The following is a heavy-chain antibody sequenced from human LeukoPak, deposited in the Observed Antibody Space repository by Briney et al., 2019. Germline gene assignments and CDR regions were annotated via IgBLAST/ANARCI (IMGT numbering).Heavy chain of an antibody. D-gene: IGHD6-19*01. CDR2: INPSGGST. CDR1: GYTFTSYY. CDR3: ARDHSSGWYSDYFDY. Sequence: ASVKVSCKASGYTFTSYYMHWVRQAPGQGLEWMGIINPSGGSTSYAQKFQGRVTMTRDTSTSTVYMELSSLRSEDTAVYYCARDHSSGWYSDYFDYWGQGTLVTVSS. V-gene: IGHV1-46*01. J-gene: IGHJ4*02.